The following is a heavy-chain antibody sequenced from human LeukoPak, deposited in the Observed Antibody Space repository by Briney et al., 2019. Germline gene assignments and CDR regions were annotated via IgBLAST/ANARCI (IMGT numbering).Heavy chain of an antibody. J-gene: IGHJ3*02. CDR1: GFTVSSNY. Sequence: GGSLRLSCAASGFTVSSNYMSWVRQAPGKGLEWVSVIYSGGSTYYADSVKGRFTISRDNSKNTLYLQMNSLRAEDTAVYYCAKDLHPFGVVMTDAFDIWGQGTMVTVSS. CDR3: AKDLHPFGVVMTDAFDI. CDR2: IYSGGST. D-gene: IGHD3-3*01. V-gene: IGHV3-53*01.